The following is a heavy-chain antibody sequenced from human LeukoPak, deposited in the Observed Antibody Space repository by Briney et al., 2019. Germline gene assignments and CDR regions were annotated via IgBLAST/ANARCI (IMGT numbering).Heavy chain of an antibody. J-gene: IGHJ4*02. D-gene: IGHD3-22*01. CDR2: INPNSGGT. CDR3: ARGGYYYDSSGYYSSFDY. CDR1: GYTFTGYY. Sequence: ASVKVSCKASGYTFTGYYMHWVRQAPGQGLEWMGWINPNSGGTNYAQKFQGRVTMTTDTYISTAYMELSRLRSDDTAVYYCARGGYYYDSSGYYSSFDYWGQGTLVTVSS. V-gene: IGHV1-2*02.